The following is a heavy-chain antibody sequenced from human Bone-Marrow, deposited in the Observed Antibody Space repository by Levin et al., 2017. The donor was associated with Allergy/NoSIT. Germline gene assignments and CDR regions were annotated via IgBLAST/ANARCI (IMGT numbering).Heavy chain of an antibody. CDR1: GFTFSSYA. CDR3: AKDERFRNGRLTQLVLKIKTAPDY. J-gene: IGHJ4*02. Sequence: PGESLKISCAASGFTFSSYAMSWVRQAPGKGLEWVSAISGSGGSTYYADSVKGRFTISRDNSKNTLYLQMNSLRAEDTAVYYCAKDERFRNGRLTQLVLKIKTAPDYWGQGTLVTVSS. D-gene: IGHD6-13*01. V-gene: IGHV3-23*01. CDR2: ISGSGGST.